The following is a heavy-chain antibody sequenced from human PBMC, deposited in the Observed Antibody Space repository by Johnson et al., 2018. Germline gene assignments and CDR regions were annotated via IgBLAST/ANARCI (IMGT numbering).Heavy chain of an antibody. J-gene: IGHJ4*02. CDR3: ARDGAGSGWYPFDS. CDR1: GGTFNSDA. D-gene: IGHD6-19*01. Sequence: QVQLVQSGAEVKKPGSSVKVSCKASGGTFNSDAISWVRQAPGQGLEWMGGILPIFATANYAPKFPGRVTITADESTSTVYMELSSLRSEDTAVYFCARDGAGSGWYPFDSWGQGTLITVSS. V-gene: IGHV1-69*01. CDR2: ILPIFATA.